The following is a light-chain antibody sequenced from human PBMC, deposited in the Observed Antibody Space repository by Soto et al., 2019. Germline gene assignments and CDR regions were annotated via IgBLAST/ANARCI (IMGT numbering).Light chain of an antibody. V-gene: IGLV2-14*02. CDR1: SSDVGSYNL. Sequence: QSALTQPASVSGSPGQSITISCTGTSSDVGSYNLVSWYQQHPGKAPKLMIYEGSKRPSGVSNRFSGSKSGNTASLTISGLQAEDEADYYCSSYTSGSTYVFGTGPRSPS. J-gene: IGLJ1*01. CDR3: SSYTSGSTYV. CDR2: EGS.